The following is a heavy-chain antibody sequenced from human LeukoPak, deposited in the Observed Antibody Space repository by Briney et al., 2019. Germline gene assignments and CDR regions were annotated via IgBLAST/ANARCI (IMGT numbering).Heavy chain of an antibody. V-gene: IGHV4-39*07. CDR1: GGSISSSSYY. Sequence: PSETLSLTCIVSGGSISSSSYYWGWIRQPPGKGLEWIGSSYYSGSTYYNPSLKSRVTISVDTSKNQFSLKLSSVTAADTAVYYCARDPPPGTTPYNWFDPWVQGTLVTVSS. J-gene: IGHJ5*02. D-gene: IGHD6-13*01. CDR3: ARDPPPGTTPYNWFDP. CDR2: SYYSGST.